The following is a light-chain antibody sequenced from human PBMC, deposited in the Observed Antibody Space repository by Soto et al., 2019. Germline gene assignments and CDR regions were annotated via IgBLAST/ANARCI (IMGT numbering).Light chain of an antibody. V-gene: IGLV1-44*01. CDR2: RNN. J-gene: IGLJ1*01. CDR1: SSNIGSNT. Sequence: QSVLTQPPSASGTPGQRVTISCSGSSSNIGSNTVNWYQQLPGTAPKLLIYRNNQRPSGVPDRYSGSKSDTSASIAISGHQFEDEADYYCAAWDDSLNGYVFGTGTKVTVL. CDR3: AAWDDSLNGYV.